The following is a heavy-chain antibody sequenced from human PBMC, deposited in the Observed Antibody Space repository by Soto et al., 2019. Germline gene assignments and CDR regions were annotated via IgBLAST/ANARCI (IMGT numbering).Heavy chain of an antibody. V-gene: IGHV1-18*01. CDR2: ISVYSGNT. Sequence: ASVKVSCKASGFAFTSSAMQWVRQARGQGLEWIGWISVYSGNTNYAQKFQGRVTMTTDTSTSTAYMELRSLRSDDTAVYYCARLQTAVVTLDYWGQGTLVTVSS. J-gene: IGHJ4*02. CDR3: ARLQTAVVTLDY. CDR1: GFAFTSSA. D-gene: IGHD2-21*02.